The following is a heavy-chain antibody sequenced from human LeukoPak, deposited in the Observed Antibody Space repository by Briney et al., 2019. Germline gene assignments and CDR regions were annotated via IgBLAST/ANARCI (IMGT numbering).Heavy chain of an antibody. Sequence: PSETLSLTCTVSGGSISSYYWSWIRQPPGKGLEWIGYIYYSGSTNYNPSLKSRVTISVDTSKNQFSLKLSSVTAADTAVYYCARGSYDYIWGSYLYYFDHWGQGTLVTVSS. CDR2: IYYSGST. V-gene: IGHV4-59*01. J-gene: IGHJ4*02. CDR1: GGSISSYY. CDR3: ARGSYDYIWGSYLYYFDH. D-gene: IGHD3-16*02.